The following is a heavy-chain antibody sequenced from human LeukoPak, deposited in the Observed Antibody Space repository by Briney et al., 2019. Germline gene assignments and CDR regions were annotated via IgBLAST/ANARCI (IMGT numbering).Heavy chain of an antibody. J-gene: IGHJ4*02. V-gene: IGHV4-30-2*01. CDR2: IYHSGST. D-gene: IGHD2-21*01. CDR1: GGSISSGGYY. Sequence: SETLSLTCTVSGGSISSGGYYWSWIRQPPGKGLEWIGYIYHSGSTYYNPSLKSRVTISVDRSKNQFSLKLSSVTAADTAVYYCARDLADPLWLPSPGYFDYWGQGTLVTVSS. CDR3: ARDLADPLWLPSPGYFDY.